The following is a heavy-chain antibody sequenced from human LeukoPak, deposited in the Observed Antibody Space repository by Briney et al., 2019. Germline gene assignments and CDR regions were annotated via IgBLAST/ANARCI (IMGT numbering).Heavy chain of an antibody. CDR1: GFTFSSYE. CDR2: ISSSGSTI. D-gene: IGHD3-22*01. J-gene: IGHJ4*02. CDR3: AKEYSFDPRGSDY. V-gene: IGHV3-48*03. Sequence: GGSLRLSCAASGFTFSSYEMNWVRQAPGKGLGWGSYISSSGSTIYYADFVKGRFTISRDTAKKTLYLKMNSLRADDTAVYYCAKEYSFDPRGSDYRGQGTMVTVSS.